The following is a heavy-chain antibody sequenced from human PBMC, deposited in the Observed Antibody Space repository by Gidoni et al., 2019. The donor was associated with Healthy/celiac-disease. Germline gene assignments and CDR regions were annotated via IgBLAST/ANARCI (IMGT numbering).Heavy chain of an antibody. Sequence: QVQLVQSGAEVKKPGASVKVSCQASVYTFTSYDINWVRQATGQGLEWMGWMNPNSGNTGYAQKFQGRVTMTRNTSISTAYMELSSLRSEDTAVYYCARNVLRFLECYDYWGQGTLVTVSS. J-gene: IGHJ4*02. CDR2: MNPNSGNT. V-gene: IGHV1-8*01. CDR1: VYTFTSYD. CDR3: ARNVLRFLECYDY. D-gene: IGHD3-3*01.